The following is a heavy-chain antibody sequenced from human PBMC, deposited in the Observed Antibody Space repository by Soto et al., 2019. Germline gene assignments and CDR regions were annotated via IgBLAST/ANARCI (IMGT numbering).Heavy chain of an antibody. D-gene: IGHD6-19*01. V-gene: IGHV1-18*01. CDR3: ARDPVAGTYFDY. CDR1: GYTFISYG. J-gene: IGHJ4*02. CDR2: INAFNGNT. Sequence: QVQLVQSGAEVKKPGASVKVSCKASGYTFISYGISWVRQAPGQGLEWMGWINAFNGNTNYAQKLQGRVTMTRDTSPSTAYMELRSLRSADTAVYYGARDPVAGTYFDYWGQGPLFTVSS.